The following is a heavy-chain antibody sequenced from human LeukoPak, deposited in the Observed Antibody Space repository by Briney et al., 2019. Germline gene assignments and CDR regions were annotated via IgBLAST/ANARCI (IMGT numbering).Heavy chain of an antibody. D-gene: IGHD6-6*01. CDR2: ISWNSGNI. V-gene: IGHV3-9*01. CDR1: GFTFDDYA. J-gene: IGHJ2*01. CDR3: AKDSSSSRYWYFDL. Sequence: PGGSQRLSCAASGFTFDDYAMHWVRQAPGKGLEWVSGISWNSGNIGYADSVKGRFTISRDNAKNSLYLQMNSLRAEDTALYYCAKDSSSSRYWYFDLWGRGTLVTVSS.